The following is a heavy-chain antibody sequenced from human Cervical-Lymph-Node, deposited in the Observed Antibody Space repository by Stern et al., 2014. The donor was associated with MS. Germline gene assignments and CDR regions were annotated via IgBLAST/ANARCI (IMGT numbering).Heavy chain of an antibody. CDR2: IHDSGGT. J-gene: IGHJ5*02. V-gene: IGHV4-61*02. CDR3: ATTRWDLFTWNWFDP. CDR1: GGSISSSGPY. D-gene: IGHD1-26*01. Sequence: VQLVESGPGLVKPSQTLSLTCTVSGGSISSSGPYWRWIRQPADKGLEWIGRIHDSGGTYYNPSLKSRVTISIATAQNPFSLKLPSVTAADTAVYYCATTRWDLFTWNWFDPWGQGTLVTVSS.